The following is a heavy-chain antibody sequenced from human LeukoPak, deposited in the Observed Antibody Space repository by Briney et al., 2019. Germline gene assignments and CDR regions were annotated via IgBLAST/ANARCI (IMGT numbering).Heavy chain of an antibody. D-gene: IGHD2-8*02. CDR1: GYTFTSYG. Sequence: ASVKVSCKASGYTFTSYGISWVRQAPGQGLAWMGWISAYNGNTNYAQKLQGRVTMTTDTSTSTAYMELRSLRSDDTAVYYCARDGGVPDGLHPNPRQGYYYGMDVWGQGTTVTVSS. J-gene: IGHJ6*02. CDR2: ISAYNGNT. CDR3: ARDGGVPDGLHPNPRQGYYYGMDV. V-gene: IGHV1-18*01.